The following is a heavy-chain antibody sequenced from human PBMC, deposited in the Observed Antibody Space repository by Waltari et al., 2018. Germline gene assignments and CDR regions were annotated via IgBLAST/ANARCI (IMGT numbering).Heavy chain of an antibody. CDR1: GGSISSSSYY. V-gene: IGHV4-39*07. CDR3: ARESYVAIFGVVILRGFDY. J-gene: IGHJ4*02. D-gene: IGHD3-3*01. CDR2: IYYSGST. Sequence: QLQLQESGPGLVKPSETLSLTCTVSGGSISSSSYYWGWIRQPPGKGLEWIGSIYYSGSTYYNPSLKSRVTISVDTSKNQFSLKLSSVTAADTAVYYCARESYVAIFGVVILRGFDYWGQGTLVTVSS.